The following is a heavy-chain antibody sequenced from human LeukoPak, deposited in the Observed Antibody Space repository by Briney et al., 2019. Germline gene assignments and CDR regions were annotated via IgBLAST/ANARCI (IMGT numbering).Heavy chain of an antibody. Sequence: QPGGSLRLSCSASGFTFNSYWMHWVRQAPGKGLVWVSRINSDGSRTSYADSVKGRFTISRDNAKNTLYLQMNSLRAKDTAVYYCARRIVATSNWFDPWGQGTLVTVSS. J-gene: IGHJ5*02. V-gene: IGHV3-74*01. D-gene: IGHD5-12*01. CDR3: ARRIVATSNWFDP. CDR1: GFTFNSYW. CDR2: INSDGSRT.